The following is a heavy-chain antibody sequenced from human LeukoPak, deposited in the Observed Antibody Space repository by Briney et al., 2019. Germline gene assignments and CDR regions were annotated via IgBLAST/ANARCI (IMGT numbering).Heavy chain of an antibody. D-gene: IGHD3-22*01. CDR1: GFTFSSYA. Sequence: GGSLRLSCAASGFTFSSYAMSWVRQAPGKGLEWVSAISGSGGSTYYADSVKGRFTISRDNSKNTLYLQMNSLRDEDTAVYYCAKSSYYDASGYYREYYFDYWGQGTLVTVSS. CDR3: AKSSYYDASGYYREYYFDY. CDR2: ISGSGGST. J-gene: IGHJ4*02. V-gene: IGHV3-23*01.